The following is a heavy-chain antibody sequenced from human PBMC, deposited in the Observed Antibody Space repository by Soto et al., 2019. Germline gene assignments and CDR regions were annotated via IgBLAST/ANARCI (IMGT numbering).Heavy chain of an antibody. CDR2: VYHSGTT. Sequence: SETLSLTCTVSGGSISSYYWSWIRQPPGKGPEWIGYVYHSGTTNYNPSLNSRVTISIDMSKNQFSLKLNSVTAADTVVYCCARVGSVGGLSFDIWGQGTMVTVSS. CDR3: ARVGSVGGLSFDI. CDR1: GGSISSYY. J-gene: IGHJ3*02. V-gene: IGHV4-59*01. D-gene: IGHD2-15*01.